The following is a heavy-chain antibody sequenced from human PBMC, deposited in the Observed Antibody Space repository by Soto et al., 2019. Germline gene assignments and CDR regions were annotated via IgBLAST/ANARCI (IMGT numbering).Heavy chain of an antibody. Sequence: VGSLILSCAASGLTFSNYAMGWVRQAPGKGLEWVSTISGRGGNTYYADAVRGRFTISRDNCRNTLYLQMDSLRVEDSDVYSCAKAGCSGGTCDLYYLDYWGQGAVVGVYS. CDR2: ISGRGGNT. CDR1: GLTFSNYA. CDR3: AKAGCSGGTCDLYYLDY. V-gene: IGHV3-23*01. J-gene: IGHJ4*02. D-gene: IGHD2-15*01.